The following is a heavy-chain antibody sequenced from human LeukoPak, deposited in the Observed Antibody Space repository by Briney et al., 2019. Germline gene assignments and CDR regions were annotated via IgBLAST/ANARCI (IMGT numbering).Heavy chain of an antibody. D-gene: IGHD3-10*01. V-gene: IGHV3-21*01. CDR2: ISSSSSYI. Sequence: PGGSLRLSCAASGFTFSSYSMNWVRQAPGKGLEWVSSISSSSSYIYYADSVKGRFTISRDNAKNSLYLQMNSLRAEDTAVYYCARNGFGGSNNWFDPWGQGTLVTVSS. CDR3: ARNGFGGSNNWFDP. CDR1: GFTFSSYS. J-gene: IGHJ5*02.